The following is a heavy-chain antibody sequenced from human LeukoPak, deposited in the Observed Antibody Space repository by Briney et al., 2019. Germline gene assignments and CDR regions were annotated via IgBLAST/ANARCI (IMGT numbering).Heavy chain of an antibody. V-gene: IGHV1-69*13. D-gene: IGHD3-10*01. CDR1: GGTFSSYA. J-gene: IGHJ4*02. Sequence: GASVKVSCKASGGTFSSYAISWVRQAPGQGLEWMGGIIPIFGTANYAQKFQGRVTITADESTSTAYMGLSSLRSEDTAVYYCARAPYGSGSYYREYYFDYWGQETLVTVSS. CDR3: ARAPYGSGSYYREYYFDY. CDR2: IIPIFGTA.